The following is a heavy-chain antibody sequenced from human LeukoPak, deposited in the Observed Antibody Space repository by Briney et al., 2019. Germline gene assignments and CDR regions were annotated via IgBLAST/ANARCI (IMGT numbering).Heavy chain of an antibody. D-gene: IGHD5-24*01. Sequence: PGGSLRLSCAASGFTFSSYAMSWVRQAPGKGLEWVSAISGSGGSTYYADSVKGRFTISRDNSKNTLYLQMNSLRAEDTAVYYCAKVGGYNSLFYLDYWGQGTLVTVSS. CDR1: GFTFSSYA. J-gene: IGHJ4*02. V-gene: IGHV3-23*01. CDR3: AKVGGYNSLFYLDY. CDR2: ISGSGGST.